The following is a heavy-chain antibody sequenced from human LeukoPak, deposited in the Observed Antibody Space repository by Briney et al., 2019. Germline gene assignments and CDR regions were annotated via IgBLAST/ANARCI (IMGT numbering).Heavy chain of an antibody. D-gene: IGHD6-19*01. CDR3: ALTASGYSSGWYVGY. V-gene: IGHV4-39*07. J-gene: IGHJ4*02. CDR2: IYYSGST. CDR1: GVSISSSNYY. Sequence: PSETLSLTCTVSGVSISSSNYYWGWICQPPGKGLEWIGSIYYSGSTYYNPSLKSRVTISVDTSKNQFSLKLSSVTAADTAVYYCALTASGYSSGWYVGYWGQGTLVTVSS.